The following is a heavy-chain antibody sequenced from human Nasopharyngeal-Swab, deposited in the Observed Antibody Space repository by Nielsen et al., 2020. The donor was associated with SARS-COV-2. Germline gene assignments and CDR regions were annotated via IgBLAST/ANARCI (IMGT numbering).Heavy chain of an antibody. CDR3: ARPPAAASYYFDY. D-gene: IGHD6-25*01. CDR2: IYPGDSDT. CDR1: GYSFIDYW. V-gene: IGHV5-51*01. J-gene: IGHJ4*02. Sequence: GGSLRLSCKVSGYSFIDYWIGWVRQMPGRGLEWMGIIYPGDSDTRYNPSFQGQVTISADNSISTAYLQWGSLKASDSAMYYCARPPAAASYYFDYWGQGTLVTVSS.